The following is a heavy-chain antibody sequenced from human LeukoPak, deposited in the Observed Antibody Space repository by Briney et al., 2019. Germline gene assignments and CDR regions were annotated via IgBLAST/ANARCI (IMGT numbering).Heavy chain of an antibody. CDR1: GFTFSSYA. V-gene: IGHV3-23*01. CDR3: AKVDGSGSLYFDY. CDR2: ISGSGGST. D-gene: IGHD3-10*01. Sequence: GGSLRLSCAASGFTFSSYAMSWVRQAPGKGLEWVSAISGSGGSTYYAGSVKGRFTISRDNSKNTLYLQMNSLRAEDTAVYYCAKVDGSGSLYFDYWGQGTLVTVSS. J-gene: IGHJ4*02.